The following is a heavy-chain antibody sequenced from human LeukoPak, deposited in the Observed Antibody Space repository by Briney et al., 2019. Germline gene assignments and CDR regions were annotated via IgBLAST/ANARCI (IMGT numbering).Heavy chain of an antibody. CDR2: INAGNGNT. V-gene: IGHV1-3*01. Sequence: ASVKVSCKASGYTFTSYAMHWVRQAPGQRLEWMGWINAGNGNTKYSQKFQGRVTITRDTSASTAYLQWSSLKASDTAMYYCARQEYCSGGSCYTWFDPWGQGTLVTVSS. J-gene: IGHJ5*02. CDR3: ARQEYCSGGSCYTWFDP. D-gene: IGHD2-15*01. CDR1: GYTFTSYA.